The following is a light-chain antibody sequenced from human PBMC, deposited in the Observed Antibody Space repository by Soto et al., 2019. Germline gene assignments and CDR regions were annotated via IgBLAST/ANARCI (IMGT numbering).Light chain of an antibody. V-gene: IGLV2-23*02. Sequence: QSALTQPASVSGSPGQSITISCSGAYNLVSWYQQHPGKAPKLMIFEVNKRPSGVPDRFSGSKSGNTASLTISGLQAEDEADYYCCSYAGSYNVVFGGGTKLTVL. CDR3: CSYAGSYNVV. CDR2: EVN. J-gene: IGLJ2*01. CDR1: YNL.